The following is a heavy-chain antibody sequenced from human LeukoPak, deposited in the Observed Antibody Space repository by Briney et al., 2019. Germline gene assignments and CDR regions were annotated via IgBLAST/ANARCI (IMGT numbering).Heavy chain of an antibody. V-gene: IGHV3-11*01. CDR1: GFTFSDYY. CDR3: ARGKRGTRRHNWFDP. J-gene: IGHJ5*02. Sequence: PGGSLRLSCAASGFTFSDYYMSWIRQAPGKGLEWVSYINSSGSTIYYADSVKGRFTISRDNAKNSLYLQMNSLRAEDTAVYYCARGKRGTRRHNWFDPWGQGTLVTVSS. CDR2: INSSGSTI.